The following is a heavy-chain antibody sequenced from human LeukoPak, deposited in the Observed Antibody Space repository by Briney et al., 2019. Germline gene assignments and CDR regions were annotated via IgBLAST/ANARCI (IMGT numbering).Heavy chain of an antibody. Sequence: ASVKVSCKASGYTFTSYGISWVRQAPGQGLEWMGWISAYNGNTNYAQKLQGRVTMTTDTSTSTAYMELRSLRSDDTAVYYCARDYVGFWSEFGHYFDYWGQGTLVTVSS. D-gene: IGHD3-3*01. CDR2: ISAYNGNT. J-gene: IGHJ4*02. CDR1: GYTFTSYG. V-gene: IGHV1-18*01. CDR3: ARDYVGFWSEFGHYFDY.